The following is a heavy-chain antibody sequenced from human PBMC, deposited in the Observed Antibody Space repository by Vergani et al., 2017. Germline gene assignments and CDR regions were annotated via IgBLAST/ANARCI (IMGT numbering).Heavy chain of an antibody. D-gene: IGHD3-10*01. CDR2: FDPEDGET. CDR1: GYTLTELS. CDR3: ATDRGKWLGELSYYYYGMDV. V-gene: IGHV1-24*01. J-gene: IGHJ6*02. Sequence: QVQLVQSGAEVKKPGASVKVSCKVSGYTLTELSMHWVRQAPGKGLEWMGGFDPEDGETIYAQKFQGRVTMTEDTSTDKAYMELSSLRSEDTAVYYCATDRGKWLGELSYYYYGMDVWGQGTTVTVSS.